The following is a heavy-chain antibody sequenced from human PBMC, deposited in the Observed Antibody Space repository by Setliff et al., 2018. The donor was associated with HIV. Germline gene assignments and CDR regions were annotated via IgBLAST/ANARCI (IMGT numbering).Heavy chain of an antibody. CDR1: GFTFSSYS. V-gene: IGHV3-48*01. Sequence: GGSLRLSCAASGFTFSSYSLNWVRQAPGKGLEWVSYISSSSSTVFYADSVKGRFTISRDDAKNSLFLQMNSLRAEDTAVYYCARDWNGDGRSIDSWGQGTLVTVSS. CDR3: ARDWNGDGRSIDS. J-gene: IGHJ5*01. D-gene: IGHD1-1*01. CDR2: ISSSSSTV.